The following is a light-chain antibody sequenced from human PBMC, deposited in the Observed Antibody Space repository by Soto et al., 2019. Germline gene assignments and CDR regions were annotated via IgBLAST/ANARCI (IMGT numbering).Light chain of an antibody. CDR1: QSISSN. J-gene: IGKJ1*01. CDR3: QQYNTWRT. Sequence: EILMTQSPATLSVSPGERATLSCRASQSISSNLAWFQQEPGQAPRLLIYGASTRAAGIPARFSGSGSGTEFTLTISSLQSEDFAVYYCQQYNTWRTFGQGTKVEIK. CDR2: GAS. V-gene: IGKV3-15*01.